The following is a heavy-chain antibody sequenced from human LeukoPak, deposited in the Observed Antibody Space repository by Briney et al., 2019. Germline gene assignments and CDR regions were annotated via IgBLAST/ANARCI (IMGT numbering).Heavy chain of an antibody. CDR3: AKGGSLWPFDY. D-gene: IGHD3-10*01. CDR2: IKEDGSEK. Sequence: PGGSPRLSCAASGFTFTASWMSWVRQAPGKGLEWVANIKEDGSEKNYVDSVKGRFTISRDNAKNSLHLQMNSLRDEDTAVYYCAKGGSLWPFDYWGQGTLVTVSS. CDR1: GFTFTASW. J-gene: IGHJ4*02. V-gene: IGHV3-7*01.